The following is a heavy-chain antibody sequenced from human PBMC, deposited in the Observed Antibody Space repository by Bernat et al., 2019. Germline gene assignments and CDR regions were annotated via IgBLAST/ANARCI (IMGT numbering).Heavy chain of an antibody. V-gene: IGHV3-74*01. CDR2: ISRDGSST. J-gene: IGHJ6*04. Sequence: EVQLVESGGGLVQPGGSLRLSCVASGFSFSTYGMHWVRQLPGKGLGWVSRISRDGSSTTYADSVKGRFTMSRDNAKNTLYLQMNSLRAEDTAVYYCERISPSYYYYGLDVWGTGTTVTVSS. CDR1: GFSFSTYG. CDR3: ERISPSYYYYGLDV.